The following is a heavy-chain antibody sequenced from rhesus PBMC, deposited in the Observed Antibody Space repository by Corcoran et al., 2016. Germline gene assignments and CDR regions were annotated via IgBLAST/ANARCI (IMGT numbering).Heavy chain of an antibody. V-gene: IGHV3-37*01. CDR1: GFTFREYW. CDR3: ARHHGSSGWYVFDY. Sequence: EVQLVESGGGLVQRGGSLRLSWVASGFTFREYWMAWGRQATGQVREWLSRISQPSGSNTYYLDPVNGRFTISRDNAKNTLYLQMISLRAEETAVYYCARHHGSSGWYVFDYWGQGVLVTVSS. CDR2: ISQPSGSNT. D-gene: IGHD6-31*01. J-gene: IGHJ4*01.